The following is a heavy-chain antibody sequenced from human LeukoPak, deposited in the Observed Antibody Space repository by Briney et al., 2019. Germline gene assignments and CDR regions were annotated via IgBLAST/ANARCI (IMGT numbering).Heavy chain of an antibody. J-gene: IGHJ3*02. V-gene: IGHV3-21*01. CDR3: ARDRGEDYYGSGNYLRAFDI. CDR2: ISDSGGYI. CDR1: GFTFSSYS. D-gene: IGHD3-10*01. Sequence: GGSLRLSCAASGFTFSSYSMNWVRQAPGKGLEWVSSISDSGGYIYYADSVKGRFTISRDNAKNSLYLQMNSLRAEDTAVYYCARDRGEDYYGSGNYLRAFDIWGQGTMVTVSS.